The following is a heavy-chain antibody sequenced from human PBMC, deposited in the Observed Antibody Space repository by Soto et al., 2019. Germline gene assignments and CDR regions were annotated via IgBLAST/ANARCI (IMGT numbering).Heavy chain of an antibody. D-gene: IGHD3-16*01. Sequence: GASVKVCCKDCGYTLTSYAMHWVRQAHGQRLEWMGWINAGNGNTKYSQKFQGRVTITRDTSASTAYMELSSLRSEDTAVYYCARVWASPIYYYGMDVWGQGTTVTVSS. V-gene: IGHV1-3*01. CDR3: ARVWASPIYYYGMDV. J-gene: IGHJ6*02. CDR2: INAGNGNT. CDR1: GYTLTSYA.